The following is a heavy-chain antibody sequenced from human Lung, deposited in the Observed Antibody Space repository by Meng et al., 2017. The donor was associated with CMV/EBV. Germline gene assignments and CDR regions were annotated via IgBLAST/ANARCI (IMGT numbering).Heavy chain of an antibody. CDR3: ARAGTGGPYWYFDL. Sequence: EVQLVESXXGLIQPGGSLRLSCAASGFTVSSNYMSWVRQAPGKGLEWVSVIYSGGSTYYADSVKGRFTISRDNSKNTLYLQMNSLRAEDTAVYYCARAGTGGPYWYFDLWGRGTLVTVSS. J-gene: IGHJ2*01. CDR2: IYSGGST. CDR1: GFTVSSNY. V-gene: IGHV3-53*01. D-gene: IGHD3/OR15-3a*01.